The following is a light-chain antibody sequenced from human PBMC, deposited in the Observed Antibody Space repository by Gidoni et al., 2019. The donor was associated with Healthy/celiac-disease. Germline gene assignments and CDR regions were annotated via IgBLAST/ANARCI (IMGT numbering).Light chain of an antibody. CDR1: QSVSSN. Sequence: EIVMTQSPATLSVSPGDRATLSCRASQSVSSNLAWYQQKPGQAPRLLIYGASTRATGIPARFSGSGSGTEFTLTISSLQSEDFAVYYCQQYNNGLYTFGQGTKLEIK. CDR2: GAS. V-gene: IGKV3-15*01. J-gene: IGKJ2*01. CDR3: QQYNNGLYT.